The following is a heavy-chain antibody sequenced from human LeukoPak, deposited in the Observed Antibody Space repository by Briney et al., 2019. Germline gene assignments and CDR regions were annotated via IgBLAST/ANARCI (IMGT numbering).Heavy chain of an antibody. CDR3: ARHSSGLSDAFDI. CDR2: IYPSDSDT. Sequence: GESLKISCQASGYSFTNSWIGWVRQMPGKGLEWMGIIYPSDSDTRYSPSFQGQVTISADKSISTACLQWSSLKASDTAMYYCARHSSGLSDAFDIWGQGTMVTVSS. J-gene: IGHJ3*02. CDR1: GYSFTNSW. D-gene: IGHD3-22*01. V-gene: IGHV5-51*01.